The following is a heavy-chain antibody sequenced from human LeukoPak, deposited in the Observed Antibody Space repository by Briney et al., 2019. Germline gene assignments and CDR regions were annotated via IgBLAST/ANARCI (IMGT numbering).Heavy chain of an antibody. CDR1: GGSFSGYY. D-gene: IGHD2-2*02. CDR3: ATGRNGVVPAPILGVGPWYNYHYMDV. V-gene: IGHV4-34*01. CDR2: IDHSGTT. J-gene: IGHJ6*03. Sequence: SETLSLTCVVYGGSFSGYYWSWIRQPPGKGLEWIGEIDHSGTTDYNPSLKSRVTMSVDTSKNQFSLMVSSVTAADTAVYYCATGRNGVVPAPILGVGPWYNYHYMDVWGKGTTVTVSS.